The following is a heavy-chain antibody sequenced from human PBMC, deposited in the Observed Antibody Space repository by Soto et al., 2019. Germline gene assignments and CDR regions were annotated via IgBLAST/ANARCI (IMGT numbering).Heavy chain of an antibody. J-gene: IGHJ6*02. CDR3: ARGDSTDCSNGVCSFFYNHDMDV. Sequence: ASVNVSCKASGYSFTDYHIHWVRQAPGQGLEWLGRINPKSGGTSTAQKFQGWVTMTTDTSISTASMELTRLTSDDTAIYSCARGDSTDCSNGVCSFFYNHDMDVWGQGTTVTVSS. V-gene: IGHV1-2*04. CDR2: INPKSGGT. CDR1: GYSFTDYH. D-gene: IGHD2-8*01.